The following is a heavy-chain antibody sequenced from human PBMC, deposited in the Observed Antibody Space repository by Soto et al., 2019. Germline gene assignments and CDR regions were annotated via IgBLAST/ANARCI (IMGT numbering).Heavy chain of an antibody. V-gene: IGHV3-33*01. CDR1: GFTFSSYG. D-gene: IGHD3-3*01. Sequence: GGSLRLSCAASGFTFSSYGMHWVRQAPGKGLEWVAVIWYDGSNKYYADSVKGRFTISRDNSKNTLYLQMNSLRAEDTAVYYCARQNGYYDFWSGTYYFDYWGQGTLVTVSS. J-gene: IGHJ4*02. CDR3: ARQNGYYDFWSGTYYFDY. CDR2: IWYDGSNK.